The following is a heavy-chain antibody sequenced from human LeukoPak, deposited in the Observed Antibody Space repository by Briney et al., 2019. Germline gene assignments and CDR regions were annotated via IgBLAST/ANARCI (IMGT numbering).Heavy chain of an antibody. Sequence: GRSLRLSCAASGFSFIAYAISWVRQAPGKGLECVSIITITVSSTFYADSVKSRFTISKDNSKNTLLLQMNGLTPQATPLYYCAKAGHTVPTELDYWGQGTLVTVSS. D-gene: IGHD4-17*01. CDR1: GFSFIAYA. CDR2: ITITVSST. CDR3: AKAGHTVPTELDY. V-gene: IGHV3-23*01. J-gene: IGHJ4*02.